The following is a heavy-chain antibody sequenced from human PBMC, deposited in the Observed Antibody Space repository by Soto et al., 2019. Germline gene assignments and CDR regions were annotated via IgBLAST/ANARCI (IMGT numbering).Heavy chain of an antibody. D-gene: IGHD6-25*01. V-gene: IGHV3-48*02. Sequence: EVQLVESGGGLVQPGGSLRLSCAASGFTFSSYSMNWVRQAPGKGLEWVSYISSSSSTIYYADSVKGRFTISRDNAKNSLYLQMNSLRDEDTAVYYCARETSGYWSEKKGGFDYWCQGTLVTVSS. CDR3: ARETSGYWSEKKGGFDY. CDR2: ISSSSSTI. J-gene: IGHJ4*02. CDR1: GFTFSSYS.